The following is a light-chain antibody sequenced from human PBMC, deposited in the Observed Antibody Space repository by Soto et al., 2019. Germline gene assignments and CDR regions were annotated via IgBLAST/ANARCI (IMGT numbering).Light chain of an antibody. Sequence: QSVLTQPASVSGSPGQSITISCTGGSSDVGTYNLVSWYQQHPGKAPKLMIYEVSKRPSGVSSRFSGSESGNTASLTISGLQADDEADYYCSSNASGSTHVFGTGTKVTDL. V-gene: IGLV2-23*02. CDR2: EVS. CDR1: SSDVGTYNL. J-gene: IGLJ1*01. CDR3: SSNASGSTHV.